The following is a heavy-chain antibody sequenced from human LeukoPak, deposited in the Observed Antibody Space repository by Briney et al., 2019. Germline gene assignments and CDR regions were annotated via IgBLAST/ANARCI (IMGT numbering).Heavy chain of an antibody. CDR3: AKDALAIGLGYWFDP. Sequence: GGSLRLSCAASGFTFSSYSMNWVRQAPGKGLEWVSSITSSSSYIYYADSVKGRFTISRDNSKNTLYLQMNSLRAEDTAVYYCAKDALAIGLGYWFDPWGQGTLVTVSS. D-gene: IGHD5-12*01. CDR1: GFTFSSYS. J-gene: IGHJ5*02. CDR2: ITSSSSYI. V-gene: IGHV3-21*01.